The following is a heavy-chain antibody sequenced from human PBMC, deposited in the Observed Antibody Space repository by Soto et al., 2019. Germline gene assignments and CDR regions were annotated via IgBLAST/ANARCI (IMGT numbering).Heavy chain of an antibody. CDR3: ARQREWLFHPSFDY. V-gene: IGHV4-59*08. CDR1: GGSISSYY. CDR2: IYYSGST. D-gene: IGHD3-3*01. J-gene: IGHJ4*02. Sequence: SETLSLTCTVSGGSISSYYWSWIRQPPGKGLEWIGYIYYSGSTNYNPSLKSRVTISVDTSKNQFSLNLSSVTAADTAVYYCARQREWLFHPSFDYWGQGTLVTVSS.